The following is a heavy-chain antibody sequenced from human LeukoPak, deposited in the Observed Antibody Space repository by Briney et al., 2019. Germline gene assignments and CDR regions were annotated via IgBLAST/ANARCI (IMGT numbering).Heavy chain of an antibody. J-gene: IGHJ3*02. CDR3: AKSNGYGLVDI. V-gene: IGHV1-46*01. D-gene: IGHD3-10*01. CDR2: INPSGGST. Sequence: ASVKVSCKASGYTFTSYYMHWVRQAPGQGLEWMGIINPSGGSTSYAQKFQGRVTMTRDMSTSTVYMELSSLRSEDTAVYYCAKSNGYGLVDIWGQGTMVTVSS. CDR1: GYTFTSYY.